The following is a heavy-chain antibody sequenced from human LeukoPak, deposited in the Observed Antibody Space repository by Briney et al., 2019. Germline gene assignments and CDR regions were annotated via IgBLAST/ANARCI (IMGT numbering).Heavy chain of an antibody. J-gene: IGHJ4*02. D-gene: IGHD3-10*01. CDR2: IKQDGSEK. CDR1: GFTFSSYW. V-gene: IGHV3-7*01. CDR3: AKEGLQLVRGVIKNYFDY. Sequence: GGSLRLSCAASGFTFSSYWMSWVRQAPGKGLEWVANIKQDGSEKYYVDSVKGRFTISRDNAKNSLYLQMNSLRAEDTAVYYCAKEGLQLVRGVIKNYFDYWGQGTLVTVSS.